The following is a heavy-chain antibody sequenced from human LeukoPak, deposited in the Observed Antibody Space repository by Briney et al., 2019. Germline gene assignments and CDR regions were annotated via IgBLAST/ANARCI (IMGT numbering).Heavy chain of an antibody. D-gene: IGHD6-6*01. Sequence: SETLSLTCAVYGGSFSGYYWSWIRQPPGKGLEWIGEINHSGSTDYNPSLKSRVTISVDTSKNQFSLKLSSVTAADTAVYYCARAQGHSSSSFLYYWGQGTLVTVSS. CDR1: GGSFSGYY. CDR2: INHSGST. V-gene: IGHV4-34*01. CDR3: ARAQGHSSSSFLYY. J-gene: IGHJ4*02.